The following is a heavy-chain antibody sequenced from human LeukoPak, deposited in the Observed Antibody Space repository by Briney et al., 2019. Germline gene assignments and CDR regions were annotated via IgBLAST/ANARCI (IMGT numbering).Heavy chain of an antibody. CDR1: GGSISSGSYY. J-gene: IGHJ6*03. Sequence: NPSETLSLTCTVSGGSISSGSYYWSWIRQPAGKGLEWIGRIYTSGSTNYNPSLKSRVTISVDTSKNQFSLKLSSVTAADTAVYYCARDAHSSSPQRYYYYYYYMDVWGKGTTVTVSS. V-gene: IGHV4-61*02. CDR2: IYTSGST. D-gene: IGHD6-6*01. CDR3: ARDAHSSSPQRYYYYYYYMDV.